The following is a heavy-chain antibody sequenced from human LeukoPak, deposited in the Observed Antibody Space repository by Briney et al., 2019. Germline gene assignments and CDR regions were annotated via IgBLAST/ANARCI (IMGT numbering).Heavy chain of an antibody. D-gene: IGHD4-17*01. CDR2: IVVGSGNT. Sequence: ASVKVSCKASGFTFTSSAVQWVRQARGQRLEWIGWIVVGSGNTNYAQKFQERVTITRDMSTSTAYMELSSLRSEDTAVYYCARRYGDYEGGNWFDPWGQGTLVTVSS. CDR3: ARRYGDYEGGNWFDP. CDR1: GFTFTSSA. J-gene: IGHJ5*02. V-gene: IGHV1-58*01.